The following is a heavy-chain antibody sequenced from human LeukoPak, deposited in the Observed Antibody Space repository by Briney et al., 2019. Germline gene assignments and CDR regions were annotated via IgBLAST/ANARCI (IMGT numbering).Heavy chain of an antibody. CDR2: MNQDGTEK. V-gene: IGHV3-7*03. CDR1: XXTFXSXX. Sequence: GGSLRLSCEASXXTFXSXXXXXGXXXPXXGLEWXANMNQDGTEKYYVDSVKGRFTISRDNAKNLLFLQMNSLRVEDAAVYYCARARGMDVWGQGTTVTVSS. CDR3: ARARGMDV. J-gene: IGHJ6*02.